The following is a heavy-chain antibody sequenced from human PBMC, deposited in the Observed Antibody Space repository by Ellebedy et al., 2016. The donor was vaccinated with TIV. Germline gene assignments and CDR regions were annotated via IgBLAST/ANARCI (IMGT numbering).Heavy chain of an antibody. Sequence: GESLKISCAASGFTVSSHFMNWVRQTPGQGLEWVAVIYTGGGTNYTHSVEGRFTIPRDDSKNKLYLQMNSLRGEDQAVYFCARDPGGGGAYSDNWFDPWGQGTVVTVSS. CDR1: GFTVSSHF. D-gene: IGHD3-16*01. J-gene: IGHJ5*02. CDR2: IYTGGGT. V-gene: IGHV3-66*01. CDR3: ARDPGGGGAYSDNWFDP.